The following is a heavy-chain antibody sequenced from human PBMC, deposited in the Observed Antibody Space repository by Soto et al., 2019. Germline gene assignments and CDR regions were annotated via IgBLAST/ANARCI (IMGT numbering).Heavy chain of an antibody. CDR1: GGSFSGYY. Sequence: PSETLSLTCAVYGGSFSGYYWSWIRQPPGKGLEWIGEINHSESTDYNPSLTRRVTISVDTSKNQFSLKLSSVTAADTAVYYCARGSDTAMVPLDYWGHGTLVTFSS. CDR2: INHSEST. CDR3: ARGSDTAMVPLDY. V-gene: IGHV4-34*01. J-gene: IGHJ4*01. D-gene: IGHD5-18*01.